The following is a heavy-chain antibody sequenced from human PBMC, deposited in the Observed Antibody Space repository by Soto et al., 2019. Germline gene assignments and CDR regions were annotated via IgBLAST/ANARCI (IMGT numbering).Heavy chain of an antibody. Sequence: QLQLQESGPGLVKPSETLSLTCTVSGGSISSSSYYWGWIRQPPGKGLEWIGSIYYSGSTYYNPSLKSRVSIPGDTSNNHFALELRSVTAADTAVYYCAGLLWFGEFLVYWGKGTLVTVSS. V-gene: IGHV4-39*02. CDR3: AGLLWFGEFLVY. CDR1: GGSISSSSYY. CDR2: IYYSGST. J-gene: IGHJ4*02. D-gene: IGHD3-10*01.